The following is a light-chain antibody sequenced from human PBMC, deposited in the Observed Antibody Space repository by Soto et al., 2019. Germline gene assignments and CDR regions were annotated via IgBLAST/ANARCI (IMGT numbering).Light chain of an antibody. CDR2: EVS. V-gene: IGLV2-14*01. CDR3: SSYTSSSTLYV. J-gene: IGLJ1*01. CDR1: SSDVGGYNY. Sequence: QSVLTQPASVSGSPGQSITISCTGTSSDVGGYNYVSWYQQHPGKAPKLMIYEVSTWPSGVSNRFSGSKSGNTASLTISGLQAEDEADYYCSSYTSSSTLYVFGNGTKVTVL.